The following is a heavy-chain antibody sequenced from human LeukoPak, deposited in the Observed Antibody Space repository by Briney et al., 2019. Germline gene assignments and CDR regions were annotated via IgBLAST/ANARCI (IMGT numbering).Heavy chain of an antibody. CDR1: GGSISNYW. V-gene: IGHV4-59*12. CDR2: IYYSGST. Sequence: PSETLSLTCTVSGGSISNYWWSWIRQPPGKGLEWIGYIYYSGSTNYNPSLKSRVTISVDTSKNQFSLKLSSVTAADTAVYYCARRLLWPRDGIPFDYWGQGTLVTVSS. J-gene: IGHJ4*02. D-gene: IGHD3-10*01. CDR3: ARRLLWPRDGIPFDY.